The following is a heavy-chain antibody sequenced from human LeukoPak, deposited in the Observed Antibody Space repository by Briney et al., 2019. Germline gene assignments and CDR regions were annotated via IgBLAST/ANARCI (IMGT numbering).Heavy chain of an antibody. CDR1: GGSISSHY. V-gene: IGHV4-59*11. D-gene: IGHD2-2*01. CDR2: IYYSGST. Sequence: SETLSLTCAVSGGSISSHYWSWIRQPPGKGLEWIGYIYYSGSTNYNPSLKSRVTISVDTSKNQFSLKLSSVTAADTAVYYCVRYARRYYMDVWGKGTTVTVSS. CDR3: VRYARRYYMDV. J-gene: IGHJ6*03.